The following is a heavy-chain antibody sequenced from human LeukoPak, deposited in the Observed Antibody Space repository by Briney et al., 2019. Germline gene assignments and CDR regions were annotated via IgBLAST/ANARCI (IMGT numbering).Heavy chain of an antibody. Sequence: ASVTVSRKSSGYTLTSYPMNWLRQAPGQGLEWMGWINTNTGNPTDAHGFTGRFVFSLDTSVSTAYLQISSLKAEDTAVYYCARDTGGSYYPPYYYYGMDVWGQGTTVTVSS. V-gene: IGHV7-4-1*02. CDR1: GYTLTSYP. CDR3: ARDTGGSYYPPYYYYGMDV. CDR2: INTNTGNP. D-gene: IGHD1-26*01. J-gene: IGHJ6*02.